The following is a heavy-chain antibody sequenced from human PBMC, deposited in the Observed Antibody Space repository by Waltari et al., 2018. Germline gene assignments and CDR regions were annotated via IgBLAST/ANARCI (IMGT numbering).Heavy chain of an antibody. D-gene: IGHD3-22*01. Sequence: QVQLQESGPGLVKPSQTLSLTCRVSGGSIRSGSYYWSWIRQPAGKGLEWIGHIYTSGSTNYNPSLESRVTISVDTSKNQFSLKLSSVTAADTAVYYCAREEDDHDISAYHFWGQGTLVTVSS. CDR2: IYTSGST. J-gene: IGHJ4*02. V-gene: IGHV4-61*09. CDR3: AREEDDHDISAYHF. CDR1: GGSIRSGSYY.